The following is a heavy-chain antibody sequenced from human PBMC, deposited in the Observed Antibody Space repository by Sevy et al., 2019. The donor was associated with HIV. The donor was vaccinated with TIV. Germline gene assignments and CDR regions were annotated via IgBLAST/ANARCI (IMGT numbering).Heavy chain of an antibody. CDR3: ATTKDYYENSGYPIDF. Sequence: ASVKVSFKVSGYILTEFSIHWVRQAHGKGLEWMGTFYPEDGEKIYAQKFQGRLTMTEDTSTDTAYMELSSLRSEDTAVYYCATTKDYYENSGYPIDFWGQGTMVTVSS. V-gene: IGHV1-24*01. CDR2: FYPEDGEK. CDR1: GYILTEFS. J-gene: IGHJ4*02. D-gene: IGHD3-22*01.